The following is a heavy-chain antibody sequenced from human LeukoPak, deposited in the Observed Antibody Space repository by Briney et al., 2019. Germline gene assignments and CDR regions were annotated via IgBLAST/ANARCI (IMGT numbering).Heavy chain of an antibody. CDR3: ARGRKYYDFWNRFDP. J-gene: IGHJ5*02. CDR1: GGSFSGYY. D-gene: IGHD3-3*01. V-gene: IGHV4-34*01. Sequence: SETLSLTCAVYGGSFSGYYWSWIRQPPGKGLEWIGEINHSGSTNYNPSLKSRVTISVDTSKNQFSLKLSSVTAADTAVYYCARGRKYYDFWNRFDPWGQGTLVTVSS. CDR2: INHSGST.